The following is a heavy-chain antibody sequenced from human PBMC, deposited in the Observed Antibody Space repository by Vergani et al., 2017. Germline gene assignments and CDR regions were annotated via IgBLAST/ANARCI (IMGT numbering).Heavy chain of an antibody. Sequence: QVQLVQSGAEVKRPGASVKVSCKASGYTFTRHYMHWVRQAPGQGLEWMGLINPSGDSTSYAQMFQGRLTLTRDTSTSTDYMELSSLRSEDTAVYYCTRDNSIRDEAWWFEPWGQGTLVTVSS. D-gene: IGHD4-11*01. J-gene: IGHJ5*02. CDR2: INPSGDST. CDR3: TRDNSIRDEAWWFEP. V-gene: IGHV1-46*03. CDR1: GYTFTRHY.